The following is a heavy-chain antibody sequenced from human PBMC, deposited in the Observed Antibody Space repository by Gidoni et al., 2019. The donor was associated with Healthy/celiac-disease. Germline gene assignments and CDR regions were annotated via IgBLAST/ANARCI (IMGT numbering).Heavy chain of an antibody. D-gene: IGHD6-25*01. J-gene: IGHJ3*02. CDR1: GFTFSRYG. CDR2: IWYDGSNK. Sequence: QVQLVESGGGVVQPGRSRRLSCAASGFTFSRYGMHWVRQAPGKGLEWVAVIWYDGSNKYYADSVKGRFTISRDNSKNTLYLQMNSLRAEDTAVYYCARGDSTGGDSDAFDIWGQGTMVTVSS. V-gene: IGHV3-33*01. CDR3: ARGDSTGGDSDAFDI.